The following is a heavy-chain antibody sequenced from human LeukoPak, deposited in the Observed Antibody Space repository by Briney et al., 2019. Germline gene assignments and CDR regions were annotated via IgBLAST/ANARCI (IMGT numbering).Heavy chain of an antibody. CDR2: IYYSGST. V-gene: IGHV4-59*08. Sequence: SETLSLTCTVSGGSISSYYWSWIRQPPGKGLEWIGYIYYSGSTNYNPSLKSRVTISVDTSKNQFSLKLSSVTAADTAVYYCARHLHYYGSSGYPLGYWGQGTLVTVSS. D-gene: IGHD3-22*01. CDR3: ARHLHYYGSSGYPLGY. CDR1: GGSISSYY. J-gene: IGHJ4*02.